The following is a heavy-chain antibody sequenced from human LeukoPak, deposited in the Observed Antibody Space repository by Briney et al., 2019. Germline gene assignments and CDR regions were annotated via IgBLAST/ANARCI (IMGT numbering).Heavy chain of an antibody. CDR2: ISYRGFT. CDR3: ARRIAAANFDY. J-gene: IGHJ4*02. V-gene: IGHV4-59*01. CDR1: GGSISPYY. D-gene: IGHD6-13*01. Sequence: SETLSLTCTVSGGSISPYYWSWIRQPPGKGLEWIGYISYRGFTNYNPSLKSRVTISVDTSENQFSLRLTSVTAADTAVYYCARRIAAANFDYWGQGALVAVSS.